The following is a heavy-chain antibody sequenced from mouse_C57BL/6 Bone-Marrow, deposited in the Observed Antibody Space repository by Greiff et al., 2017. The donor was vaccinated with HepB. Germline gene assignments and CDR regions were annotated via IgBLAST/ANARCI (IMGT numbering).Heavy chain of an antibody. CDR2: INYDGGST. CDR1: GFTFSDYY. Sequence: EVQLVESEGGLVQPGSSMKLSCTASGFTFSDYYMAWVRQVPEKGLEWVANINYDGGSTYYLDSLKSRFIISRDNAKNILYLQMSSLKSEDTATYYCARDHSNYAMDYWGQGTSVTVSS. CDR3: ARDHSNYAMDY. V-gene: IGHV5-16*01. J-gene: IGHJ4*01.